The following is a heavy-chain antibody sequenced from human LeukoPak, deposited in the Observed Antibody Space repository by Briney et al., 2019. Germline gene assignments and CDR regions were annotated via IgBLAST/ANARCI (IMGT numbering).Heavy chain of an antibody. CDR2: IYCSGST. CDR1: GGSVSSGSYY. Sequence: PSETLSLTCAVSGGSVSSGSYYWSWIRQPPGKGLEWIGYIYCSGSTNYNPSLKSRVTISVDTSKNQFSLKLGSVTAADMAVYYCARVRSQYDSSGYYDYWGQGTLVTVSS. J-gene: IGHJ4*02. D-gene: IGHD3-22*01. V-gene: IGHV4-61*01. CDR3: ARVRSQYDSSGYYDY.